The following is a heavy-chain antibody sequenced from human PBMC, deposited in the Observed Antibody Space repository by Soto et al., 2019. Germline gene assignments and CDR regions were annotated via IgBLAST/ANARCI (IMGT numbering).Heavy chain of an antibody. CDR3: ARDRYCSGGSCYSGWFDP. V-gene: IGHV6-1*01. CDR1: GDSVSSNSAA. D-gene: IGHD2-15*01. Sequence: KQSQTLSLTCAISGDSVSSNSAAWNWIRQSPSRGLEWLGRTYYRSKWYNDYAVSVKSRITINPDTSKNQFSLQLNSVTPEDTAVYYCARDRYCSGGSCYSGWFDPWGQGTLVTVSS. CDR2: TYYRSKWYN. J-gene: IGHJ5*02.